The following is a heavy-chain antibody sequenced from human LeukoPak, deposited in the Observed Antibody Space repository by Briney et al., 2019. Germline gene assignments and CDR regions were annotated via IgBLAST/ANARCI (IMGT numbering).Heavy chain of an antibody. Sequence: QPGGSLRLSCAASGFTFSDYRMHWVRQAPGEGLVWVSRINSDATRPSYADSVKGRFTISRDNAKNTLYLQMNSLRADDTALYYCARETRETGRGYHQTDAFDIWGQGTMVSVSS. J-gene: IGHJ3*02. V-gene: IGHV3-74*01. CDR2: INSDATRP. CDR1: GFTFSDYR. D-gene: IGHD3-22*01. CDR3: ARETRETGRGYHQTDAFDI.